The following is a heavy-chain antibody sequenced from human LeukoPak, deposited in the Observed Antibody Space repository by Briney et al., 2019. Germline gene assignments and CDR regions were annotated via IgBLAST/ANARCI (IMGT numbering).Heavy chain of an antibody. CDR2: ISYDGSNK. CDR1: GFTFSSYG. J-gene: IGHJ5*01. CDR3: AKDLISGYDFWSGYSSKRLLPDS. D-gene: IGHD3-3*01. Sequence: QTGVSLRLSCAASGFTFSSYGMHWVRQAPGKGREGVAVISYDGSNKYYADSVKGRFTISRDNSKNTLYLQMNSLRAEDKAVYYCAKDLISGYDFWSGYSSKRLLPDSWGQGTLVIVSS. V-gene: IGHV3-30*18.